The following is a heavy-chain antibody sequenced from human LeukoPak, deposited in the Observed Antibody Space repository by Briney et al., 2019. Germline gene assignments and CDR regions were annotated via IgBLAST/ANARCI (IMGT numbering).Heavy chain of an antibody. Sequence: SETLSLTCTVSGGSISSSSYYWGWIRQSPGKGLEWIGSIYYSGNTYYNPSLKSRVTISVDTSKNQFSLKLSSVTAADTALYYCARDRVVVVPRRKYYFDYWGQGTLVTVSS. CDR1: GGSISSSSYY. CDR3: ARDRVVVVPRRKYYFDY. D-gene: IGHD2-21*01. CDR2: IYYSGNT. V-gene: IGHV4-39*07. J-gene: IGHJ4*02.